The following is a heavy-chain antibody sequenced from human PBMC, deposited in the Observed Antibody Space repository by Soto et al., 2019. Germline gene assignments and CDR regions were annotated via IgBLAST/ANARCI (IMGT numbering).Heavy chain of an antibody. CDR1: GGSISNGDYY. CDR2: IYYSGTT. V-gene: IGHV4-31*03. D-gene: IGHD4-17*01. J-gene: IGHJ1*01. Sequence: QVQLQESGPGLVEPSQTLSLICTVSGGSISNGDYYWSWIRQLPGKGLEWIGYIYYSGTTFDNPSLKSRVSISVDPSKNLFSLNLSSMTAADTAVYYCARTSGDYGLSKYFQHWGQGTLVTVSS. CDR3: ARTSGDYGLSKYFQH.